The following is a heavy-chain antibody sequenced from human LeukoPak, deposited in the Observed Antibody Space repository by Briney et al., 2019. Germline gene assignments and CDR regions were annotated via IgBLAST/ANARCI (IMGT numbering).Heavy chain of an antibody. Sequence: GRSLRLSCAASGFTFSSYGMHWVRQAPGKGLEWVAVISYDGSNKYYADSVKGRFTISRDNSKNTLYLQMNSLRAEDTAVYYCAKDRELLPFDYWGQGTLVTVSS. CDR1: GFTFSSYG. D-gene: IGHD1-26*01. V-gene: IGHV3-30*18. J-gene: IGHJ4*02. CDR2: ISYDGSNK. CDR3: AKDRELLPFDY.